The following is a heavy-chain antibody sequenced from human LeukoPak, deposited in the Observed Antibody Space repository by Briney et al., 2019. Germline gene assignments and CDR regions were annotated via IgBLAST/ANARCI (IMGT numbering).Heavy chain of an antibody. CDR2: IYYSGST. D-gene: IGHD3-9*01. J-gene: IGHJ4*02. CDR1: GGSISSYY. Sequence: PSETLSLTCTVSGGSISSYYWSWIRQPPGKGLEWIGYIYYSGSTNYNPSLKSRVTISVDTSKNQFSLKLSSVTAADTAVYYCARFYGDDYDILTGYYMPQYFDYWGQGTLVTVSS. V-gene: IGHV4-59*08. CDR3: ARFYGDDYDILTGYYMPQYFDY.